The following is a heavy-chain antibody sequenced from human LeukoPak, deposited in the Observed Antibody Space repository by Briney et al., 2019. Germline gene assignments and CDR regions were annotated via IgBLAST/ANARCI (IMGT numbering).Heavy chain of an antibody. CDR1: GYTFTSYG. D-gene: IGHD3-10*01. CDR3: ARASFNYYGSGSFFVTIDY. Sequence: ASVKVSCKASGYTFTSYGISWVRQAPGQGLEWMGWISAYNGNTNYAQKLQGRDTMTTDTSTSTAYMELRSLRSDDTAVYYCARASFNYYGSGSFFVTIDYWGQGTLVTVSS. CDR2: ISAYNGNT. J-gene: IGHJ4*02. V-gene: IGHV1-18*01.